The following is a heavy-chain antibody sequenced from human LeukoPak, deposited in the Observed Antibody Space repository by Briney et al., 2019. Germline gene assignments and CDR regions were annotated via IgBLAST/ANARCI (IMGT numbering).Heavy chain of an antibody. CDR2: IKQDGSGQ. Sequence: GGSLRLSCAASAFTFSTYAMSWVRQAPGKGLEWAATIKQDGSGQYYVDSVKGRFTISRDNAQNSLYLQMNNLRAEDTAVYYCARSYGHSIDYWGQGTLVTVSS. CDR3: ARSYGHSIDY. CDR1: AFTFSTYA. D-gene: IGHD3-10*01. J-gene: IGHJ4*02. V-gene: IGHV3-7*01.